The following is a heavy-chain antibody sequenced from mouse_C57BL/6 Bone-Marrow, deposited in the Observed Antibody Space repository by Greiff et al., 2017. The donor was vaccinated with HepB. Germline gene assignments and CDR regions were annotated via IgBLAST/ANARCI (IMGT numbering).Heavy chain of an antibody. CDR3: ARCSTYSNWGFAY. CDR2: FHPYNDDT. Sequence: VQLQQSGAELVKPGASVKMSCKASGYTFTTYPIEWMKQNHGKSLEWIGNFHPYNDDTKYNEKFKGKATLTVEKSSSTVYLELSRLTSADSAVYYCARCSTYSNWGFAYWGQGTLVTVSA. J-gene: IGHJ3*01. CDR1: GYTFTTYP. V-gene: IGHV1-47*01. D-gene: IGHD2-5*01.